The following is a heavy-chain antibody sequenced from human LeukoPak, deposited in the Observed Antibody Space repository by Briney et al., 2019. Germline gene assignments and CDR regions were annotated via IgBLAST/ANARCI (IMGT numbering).Heavy chain of an antibody. Sequence: GGSLRLSCAASGFTFSSYSMNWVRQAPGKGLEWVSSISGSSSHIHYADSVKGRFTISRDNSKNTLYLQMNSLRAEDTAVYYCATYSGSHHDAFDIWGQGTMVTVSS. CDR3: ATYSGSHHDAFDI. D-gene: IGHD1-26*01. CDR1: GFTFSSYS. V-gene: IGHV3-21*01. J-gene: IGHJ3*02. CDR2: ISGSSSHI.